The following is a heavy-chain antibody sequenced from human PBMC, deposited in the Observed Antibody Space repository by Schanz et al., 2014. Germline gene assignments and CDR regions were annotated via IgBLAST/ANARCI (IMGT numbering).Heavy chain of an antibody. CDR3: ASPSGYSDYGTYFDF. J-gene: IGHJ4*02. D-gene: IGHD5-12*01. V-gene: IGHV3-NL1*01. CDR1: GFTFSSYG. Sequence: QVQLVESGGGVVQFGRSLRLSCVASGFTFSSYGMHWVRQAPGKGLEWVSTISASGGSTYYADSVKGRFTISRDNSKNILYLQMNSLRTEDTAVYYCASPSGYSDYGTYFDFWGQGTLVTVSS. CDR2: ISASGGST.